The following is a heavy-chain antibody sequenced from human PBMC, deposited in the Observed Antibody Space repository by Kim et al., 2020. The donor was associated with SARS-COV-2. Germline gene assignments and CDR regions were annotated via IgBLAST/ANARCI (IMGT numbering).Heavy chain of an antibody. CDR1: GFTLTNNA. D-gene: IGHD6-19*01. J-gene: IGHJ4*02. CDR3: AKDRGGSGWPVFDY. CDR2: IRAGAETT. Sequence: GGSLRLSCAASGFTLTNNAMSWVRQPLGRGLEWVSTIRAGAETTYYANSVNDRFTISRDSSTHTLYLQLDSLRADDTAIYYCAKDRGGSGWPVFDYWGQGTLVTVTS. V-gene: IGHV3-23*01.